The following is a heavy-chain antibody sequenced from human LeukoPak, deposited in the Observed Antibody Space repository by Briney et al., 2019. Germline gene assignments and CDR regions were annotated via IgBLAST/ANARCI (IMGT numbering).Heavy chain of an antibody. J-gene: IGHJ4*02. CDR2: IKEDGSKK. CDR3: GRERLGGAVALNY. V-gene: IGHV3-7*01. Sequence: PGGSLRLSCAGSGFTFSTYWMSWVRQAPGKGLEWVANIKEDGSKKYYVDSVKGRFTISRDNARNSLYLQMNSLRAEDTAMYYCGRERLGGAVALNYWGQGTLVTVSS. CDR1: GFTFSTYW. D-gene: IGHD6-19*01.